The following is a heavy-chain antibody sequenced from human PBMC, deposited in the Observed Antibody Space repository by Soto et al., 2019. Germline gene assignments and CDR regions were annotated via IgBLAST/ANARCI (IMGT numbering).Heavy chain of an antibody. J-gene: IGHJ6*02. CDR1: GFTFSSYD. CDR3: ARVTSGGKMGGYGMDV. D-gene: IGHD2-15*01. CDR2: IGTAGDT. Sequence: GGSLRLSCAASGFTFSSYDMHWVRQATGKGLEWVSAIGTAGDTYYPGSVKGRFTTSRENAKNSLYLQMNSLRAGDTAVYYCARVTSGGKMGGYGMDVWGQGTTVTVSS. V-gene: IGHV3-13*01.